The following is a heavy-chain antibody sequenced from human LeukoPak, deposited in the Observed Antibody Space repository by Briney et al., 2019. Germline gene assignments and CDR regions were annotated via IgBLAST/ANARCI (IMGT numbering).Heavy chain of an antibody. Sequence: SETLSLTCTVSGGSISTYYWSWIRQPAGKGLEWIGRIYTSGSTNYNPSLKSRVTMSLDTSKNHFSLNLSSVTAADTAVYYCATRGSEASAFDYWGQGALVTVSS. V-gene: IGHV4-4*07. J-gene: IGHJ4*02. CDR2: IYTSGST. D-gene: IGHD1-14*01. CDR1: GGSISTYY. CDR3: ATRGSEASAFDY.